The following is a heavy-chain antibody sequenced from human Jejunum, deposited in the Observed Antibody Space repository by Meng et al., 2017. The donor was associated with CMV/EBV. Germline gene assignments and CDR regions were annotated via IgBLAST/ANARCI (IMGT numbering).Heavy chain of an antibody. J-gene: IGHJ4*02. CDR3: AKEGVYDGYAVDY. CDR2: IWADGSNK. CDR1: FRYYC. V-gene: IGHV3-33*03. Sequence: FRYYCMPWVRQAPGKGLGWVSVIWADGSNKYYGDSVKGRFTVSRDNSKNTLYLQMNSLRAEDTAVYYCAKEGVYDGYAVDYWGQGTLVTVSS. D-gene: IGHD5-24*01.